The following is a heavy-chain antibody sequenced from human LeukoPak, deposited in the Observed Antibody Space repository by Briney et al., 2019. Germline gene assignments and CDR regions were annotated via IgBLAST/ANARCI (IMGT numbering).Heavy chain of an antibody. CDR2: IRYDGSNK. CDR3: ARTGRNWNLDYFDY. Sequence: GGSLRLSCAASGFTFNSYGMHWVRQAPGKGLEWVAFIRYDGSNKYYADSVKGRFTISRDNSKNTLYLQMNSLRAEDTAVYYCARTGRNWNLDYFDYWGQGTLVTVSS. J-gene: IGHJ4*02. V-gene: IGHV3-30*02. D-gene: IGHD1-7*01. CDR1: GFTFNSYG.